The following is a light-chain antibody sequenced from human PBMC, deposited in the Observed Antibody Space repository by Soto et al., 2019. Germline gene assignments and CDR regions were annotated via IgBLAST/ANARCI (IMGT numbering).Light chain of an antibody. CDR3: CSYAGSSPPYV. J-gene: IGLJ1*01. V-gene: IGLV2-23*01. Sequence: QSALAPPASVSGSPGQSITISCTGTRSDVGSYNLVSWYQQHPVKAPKLMIYEGSKRPSGVSNRFSGSKSGNTASLTISGLQAEDEADYYCCSYAGSSPPYVFGTGTKVTVL. CDR1: RSDVGSYNL. CDR2: EGS.